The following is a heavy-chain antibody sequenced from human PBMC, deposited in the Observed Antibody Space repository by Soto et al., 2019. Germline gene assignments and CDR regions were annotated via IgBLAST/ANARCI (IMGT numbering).Heavy chain of an antibody. CDR2: SSFLAGT. J-gene: IGHJ3*02. Sequence: RLQESGPGLVKPSEPLSFSCTASGASAGIGDNYWGWLGQPPGKGLGWMGGSSFLAGTAYNPSRQSRVTISVDTSKNQVSLKLSSVTAADPALYYCARHTSAVVIESFDIRGQGTMVTVSA. D-gene: IGHD2-21*01. CDR1: GASAGIGDNY. CDR3: ARHTSAVVIESFDI. V-gene: IGHV4-39*01.